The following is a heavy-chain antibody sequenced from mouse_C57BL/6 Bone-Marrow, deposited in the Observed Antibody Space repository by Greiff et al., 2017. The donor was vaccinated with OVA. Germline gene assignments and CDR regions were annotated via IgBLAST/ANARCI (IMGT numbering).Heavy chain of an antibody. CDR1: GFTFSDYG. CDR2: ISNLAYSI. J-gene: IGHJ2*01. D-gene: IGHD2-4*01. Sequence: EVKLMESGGGLVQPGGSLKLSCAASGFTFSDYGMAWVRQAPRKGPEWVAFISNLAYSIYYADTVTGRFTISRGNAKNTLYLEMSSLRSEDTAMYYCARHDDYDSFDYWGQGTTLTVSS. CDR3: ARHDDYDSFDY. V-gene: IGHV5-15*01.